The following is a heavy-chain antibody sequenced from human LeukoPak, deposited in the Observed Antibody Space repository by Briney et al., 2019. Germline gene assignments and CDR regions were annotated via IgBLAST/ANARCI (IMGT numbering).Heavy chain of an antibody. CDR3: ARPRWSNYYYYGMDV. Sequence: GGSLRLSCVASGFLFSDYGMHWVRQAPGKGLEWVGVISDDGSNKYYADSVKGRFTISRDNSKNTLHLQMNSLRAEDTAVYYCARPRWSNYYYYGMDVWGQGTTVTVSS. D-gene: IGHD4-23*01. CDR1: GFLFSDYG. V-gene: IGHV3-30*03. J-gene: IGHJ6*02. CDR2: ISDDGSNK.